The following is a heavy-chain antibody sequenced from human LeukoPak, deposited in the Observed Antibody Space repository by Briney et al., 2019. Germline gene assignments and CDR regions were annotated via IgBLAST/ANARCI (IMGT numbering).Heavy chain of an antibody. V-gene: IGHV1-2*02. Sequence: GASVKVSCKASGYTFTGYYMHWVRQAPGQGLEWMGWINPNSGGTNYAQKFQGRVTMTRDTSISTAYMELSRLRSDDTAVYYCARGAGYCSGGSCHLSWFDPWGQGTLVTVSS. J-gene: IGHJ5*02. CDR3: ARGAGYCSGGSCHLSWFDP. D-gene: IGHD2-15*01. CDR1: GYTFTGYY. CDR2: INPNSGGT.